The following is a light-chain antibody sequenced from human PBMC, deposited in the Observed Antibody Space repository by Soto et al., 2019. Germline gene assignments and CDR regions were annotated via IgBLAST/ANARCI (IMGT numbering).Light chain of an antibody. V-gene: IGKV3-20*01. CDR3: QQCGSSFLGVS. J-gene: IGKJ4*01. CDR1: LSVNNNY. Sequence: VLTQSPGTLSWSPVEIATLSFMASLSVNNNYLAWYQQKPGQSPRLLIYGASIRATAIPDRFSGSGSGTDFTLTISNLEPEDFAVYYCQQCGSSFLGVSFGGGTKVDIK. CDR2: GAS.